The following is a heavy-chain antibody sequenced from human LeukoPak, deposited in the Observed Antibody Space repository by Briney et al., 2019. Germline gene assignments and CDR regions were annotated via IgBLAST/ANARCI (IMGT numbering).Heavy chain of an antibody. CDR1: GFTFSSYA. V-gene: IGHV3-64D*09. Sequence: GGSLRLSCSASGFTFSSYAMHWVRQAPGKGPEYVSAISSNGGSTYYADSVKGRFTISRDNSKNTLYLQMSSLRAEDTAVYYCVKDPAPLYYYYGMDVWGQGTTVTVSS. CDR2: ISSNGGST. CDR3: VKDPAPLYYYYGMDV. J-gene: IGHJ6*02.